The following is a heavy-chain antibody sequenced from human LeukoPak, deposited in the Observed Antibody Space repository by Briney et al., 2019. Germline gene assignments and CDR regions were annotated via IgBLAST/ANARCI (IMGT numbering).Heavy chain of an antibody. CDR3: ARDEGIAKNFDP. CDR2: IYYTGST. D-gene: IGHD6-13*01. Sequence: SETLSLTCTVSSGSISGYYWSWIRQSPGKGLEWIGYIYYTGSTNYNPSLKSRVTISVDTSKNQFSLKLSSVTAADTAVYYCARDEGIAKNFDPWGQGTLVTVSS. V-gene: IGHV4-59*12. CDR1: SGSISGYY. J-gene: IGHJ5*02.